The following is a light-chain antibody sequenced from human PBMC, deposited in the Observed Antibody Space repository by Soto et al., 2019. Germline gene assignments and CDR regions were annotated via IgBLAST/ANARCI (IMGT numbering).Light chain of an antibody. CDR1: QSISSY. CDR3: QHYNSYSEA. CDR2: DAS. V-gene: IGKV1-5*01. J-gene: IGKJ1*01. Sequence: DIEVTQSPTSLSASVGDRVTITCRASQSISSYLTWYQQKPGKAPNPLIYDASSLKSGVPSRFSGSGSGTEFTLTISSLQPDDFATYYCQHYNSYSEAFGQGTKVDI.